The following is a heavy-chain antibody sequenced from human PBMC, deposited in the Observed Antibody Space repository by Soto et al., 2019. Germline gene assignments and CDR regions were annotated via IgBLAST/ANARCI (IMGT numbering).Heavy chain of an antibody. V-gene: IGHV4-34*01. CDR1: GGSFSGYY. J-gene: IGHJ4*02. Sequence: QVQLQQWGAGLLKPSETLSLTCAVYGGSFSGYYWSWSRQPPGKGLEWIGEINHSGSTNYNPSLKSRVTISVDTSKNQFSLKLSSVTAADTAVYYCARGGMVRGVINFDYWGQGTLVTVSS. CDR2: INHSGST. D-gene: IGHD3-10*01. CDR3: ARGGMVRGVINFDY.